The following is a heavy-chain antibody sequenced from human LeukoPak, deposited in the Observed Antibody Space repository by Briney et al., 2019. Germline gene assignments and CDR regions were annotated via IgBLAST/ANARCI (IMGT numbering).Heavy chain of an antibody. V-gene: IGHV4-38-2*02. D-gene: IGHD2-15*01. CDR3: ARDRNGVVAATQFMDV. Sequence: SETLSLTCAVPGYSISSGYYWGWIRQPPGKGLEFIGSIYHSGSTYYNPSLKSRVPIPVNTSKNQFSLKLNSVTAADTAMYFCARDRNGVVAATQFMDVWGKGTTVTVSS. CDR1: GYSISSGYY. J-gene: IGHJ6*03. CDR2: IYHSGST.